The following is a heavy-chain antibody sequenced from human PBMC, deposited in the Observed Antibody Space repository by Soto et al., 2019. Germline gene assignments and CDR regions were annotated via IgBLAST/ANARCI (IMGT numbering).Heavy chain of an antibody. D-gene: IGHD1-26*01. J-gene: IGHJ3*02. V-gene: IGHV1-69*13. CDR3: ARHSGSYPSDAFDI. CDR1: GGTFSSYA. Sequence: SVKVSCKASGGTFSSYAISWVRQAPGQGLEWMGGIIPIFGTANYAQKFQGRVTITADESTSTAYMELSSLRSEDTAVYYCARHSGSYPSDAFDIWGQGTMVTVSS. CDR2: IIPIFGTA.